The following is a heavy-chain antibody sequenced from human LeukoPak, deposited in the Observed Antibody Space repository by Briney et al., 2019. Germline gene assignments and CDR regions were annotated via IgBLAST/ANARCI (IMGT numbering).Heavy chain of an antibody. V-gene: IGHV4-31*03. CDR2: IYYSGST. CDR3: ARVSPTGGDLIDY. CDR1: GGSISSGGYY. Sequence: KPSETLSLTCTVSGGSISSGGYYWSWIRQHPGKGLEWIGYIYYSGSTYYNPSLKSRVTISVDTSKNQFSLKLSSVTAADTAVYYCARVSPTGGDLIDYWGQGTLVTVSS. J-gene: IGHJ4*02. D-gene: IGHD2-21*02.